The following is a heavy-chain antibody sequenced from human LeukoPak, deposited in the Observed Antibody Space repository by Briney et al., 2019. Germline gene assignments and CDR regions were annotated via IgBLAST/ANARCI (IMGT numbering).Heavy chain of an antibody. Sequence: SGGSLRLSCAASGFTFSRYAMSWVRQAPGEGLESVSVISGSGGSTYYADSVKGWFTISRDNSKNTLFLQTNSLRAEDTAVYYCAKGPRQQLVTRFDYWGQGTLVTVSS. J-gene: IGHJ4*02. CDR1: GFTFSRYA. CDR3: AKGPRQQLVTRFDY. V-gene: IGHV3-23*01. D-gene: IGHD6-13*01. CDR2: ISGSGGST.